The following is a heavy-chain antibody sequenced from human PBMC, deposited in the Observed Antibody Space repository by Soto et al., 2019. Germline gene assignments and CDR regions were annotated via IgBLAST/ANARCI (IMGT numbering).Heavy chain of an antibody. J-gene: IGHJ3*02. V-gene: IGHV3-23*01. CDR3: ARNRRGDTVYDAYDM. CDR1: GFTFSSYA. Sequence: EVQLLESGGGLVQPGGSLRLSCAASGFTFSSYAMSWVRQAPGKGLEWVSAISGSGGSTYYADSVKGRFTISRDNSRNTLYLQMDSLRAEDTAVYYCARNRRGDTVYDAYDMWGQGTAVTVSS. CDR2: ISGSGGST. D-gene: IGHD2-21*02.